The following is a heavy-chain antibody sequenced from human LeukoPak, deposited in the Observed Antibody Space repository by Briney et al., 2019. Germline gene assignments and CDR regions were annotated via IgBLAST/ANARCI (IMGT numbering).Heavy chain of an antibody. CDR3: ARVRRYSGSYGVLYYFDY. CDR2: ISAYNGNT. Sequence: ASVKVSCKASGGTFSSYAISWVRQAPGQGLEWMGWISAYNGNTNYAQKLQGRVTMTTDTSTSTAYMELRSLRSDDTAVYYCARVRRYSGSYGVLYYFDYWGQGTLVTVSS. CDR1: GGTFSSYA. V-gene: IGHV1-18*01. J-gene: IGHJ4*02. D-gene: IGHD1-26*01.